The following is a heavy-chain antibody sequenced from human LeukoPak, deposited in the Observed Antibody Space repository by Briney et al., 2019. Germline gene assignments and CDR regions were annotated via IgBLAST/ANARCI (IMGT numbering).Heavy chain of an antibody. CDR2: IYTGGTT. CDR1: GFTVSSNY. Sequence: PGGSLRLSCAASGFTVSSNYMTWVRQAPGKGLEWVSLIYTGGTTYYTDSVKGRFTISRDDSKNTLYLQMNSLRAEDTAVYYCAKLLYYYDSSQPYWGQGTLVTVSS. D-gene: IGHD3-22*01. V-gene: IGHV3-66*04. CDR3: AKLLYYYDSSQPY. J-gene: IGHJ4*02.